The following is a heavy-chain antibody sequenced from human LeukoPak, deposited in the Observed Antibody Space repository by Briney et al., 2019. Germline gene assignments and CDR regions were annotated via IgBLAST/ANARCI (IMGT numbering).Heavy chain of an antibody. CDR1: GFTFSTYW. V-gene: IGHV3-7*01. D-gene: IGHD6-19*01. Sequence: PGGSLRLSCAASGFTFSTYWMNWARQAPGKGLEWVASINPSGSVKYYVNSVKGRFTISRDNAKNSLYLQMNSLRAEDTAVYYCAREIVGAPIAVAGTADYWGQGTLVTVSS. CDR3: AREIVGAPIAVAGTADY. CDR2: INPSGSVK. J-gene: IGHJ4*02.